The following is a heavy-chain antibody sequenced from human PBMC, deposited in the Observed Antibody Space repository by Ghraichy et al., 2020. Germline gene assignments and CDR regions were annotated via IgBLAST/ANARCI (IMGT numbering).Heavy chain of an antibody. CDR2: IKNNIEGGTT. Sequence: GGSLRLSCAASGFTFSYAWMSWVRQAPGKGLEWVGRIKNNIEGGTTDYAAPVKGRFSISRDDSKDTVYLQMNSLKTKDTAVYYCTTDLDYGDYWFAPWGQGTAFIVSS. CDR3: TTDLDYGDYWFAP. D-gene: IGHD4-17*01. V-gene: IGHV3-15*01. CDR1: GFTFSYAW. J-gene: IGHJ5*02.